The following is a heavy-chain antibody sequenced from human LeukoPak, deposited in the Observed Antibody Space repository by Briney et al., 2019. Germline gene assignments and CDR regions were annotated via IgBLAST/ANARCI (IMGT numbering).Heavy chain of an antibody. J-gene: IGHJ4*02. CDR3: ARDRGTYSGSYLYDY. CDR1: GGSISSYY. Sequence: KPSETLSLTCTVSGGSISSYYWSWIRQPPGKGLEWIGYIYYSGSTNYNPSLKSRVTISVDTSKNRFSLKLSSVTAADTAVYYCARDRGTYSGSYLYDYWGQGTLVTVSS. V-gene: IGHV4-59*01. CDR2: IYYSGST. D-gene: IGHD1-26*01.